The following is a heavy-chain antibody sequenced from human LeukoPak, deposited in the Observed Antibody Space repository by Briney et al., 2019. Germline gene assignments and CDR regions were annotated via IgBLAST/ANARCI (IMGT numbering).Heavy chain of an antibody. J-gene: IGHJ4*02. V-gene: IGHV3-21*06. CDR3: LRGDSRDF. D-gene: IGHD3-22*01. Sequence: GGSLRLSCAACGFAFSTYTMNWARQSPGKGLDWVASINSGGTTTHYADSVKGRFTISRDNAQNVLYLQMNGLRADDAAVYYCLRGDSRDFWGQGTLVTVSS. CDR2: INSGGTTT. CDR1: GFAFSTYT.